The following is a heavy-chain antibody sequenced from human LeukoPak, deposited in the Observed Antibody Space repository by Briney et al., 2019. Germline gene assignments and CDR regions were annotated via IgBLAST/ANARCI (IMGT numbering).Heavy chain of an antibody. Sequence: GGSLRLSCAASGFTFSSYWMTWVRQAPGKGLGWVANIKQDGSEKYYVDSVKGRFTISRDNAKNSLFLQMNSLEIEDTAVYYCAAGTGYSDFDYWGQGTLVTVSS. CDR2: IKQDGSEK. D-gene: IGHD3-9*01. CDR1: GFTFSSYW. J-gene: IGHJ4*02. V-gene: IGHV3-7*05. CDR3: AAGTGYSDFDY.